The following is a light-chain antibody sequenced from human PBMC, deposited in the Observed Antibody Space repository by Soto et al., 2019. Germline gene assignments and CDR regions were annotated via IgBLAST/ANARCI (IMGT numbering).Light chain of an antibody. CDR1: QGVSSY. J-gene: IGKJ1*01. Sequence: EIVLTQSPATLSLSPGESATLSCRASQGVSSYLAWYQQKPGQAPRLLIYDASNRATGIPARFSGSGSETDFTLTISSLEPEAFEVYYCHQRSSWPQSFGQGTKVDIK. CDR3: HQRSSWPQS. CDR2: DAS. V-gene: IGKV3-11*01.